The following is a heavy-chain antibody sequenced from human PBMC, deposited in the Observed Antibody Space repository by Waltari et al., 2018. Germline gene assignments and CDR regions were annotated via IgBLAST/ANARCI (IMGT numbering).Heavy chain of an antibody. CDR2: MNPNSGYT. CDR3: ARGNGYDNSGYSAYGPYPDY. CDR1: GYTFTSFD. Sequence: QVQLVQSGAEVKKPGASVKVSCKASGYTFTSFDINWVRPATGQGLEWMGWMNPNSGYTGYAQKFQGRVTITRNTSISTAYMELSTLRSEDTAVYYCARGNGYDNSGYSAYGPYPDYWGQGTLVTVSS. J-gene: IGHJ4*02. D-gene: IGHD3-22*01. V-gene: IGHV1-8*01.